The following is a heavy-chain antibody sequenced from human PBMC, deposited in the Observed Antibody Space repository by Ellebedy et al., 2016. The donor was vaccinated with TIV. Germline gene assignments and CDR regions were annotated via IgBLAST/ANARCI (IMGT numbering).Heavy chain of an antibody. V-gene: IGHV5-10-1*01. Sequence: GESLKISCKGSGYSFTSYWISWVRQMPGKGLEWMGRIDPSDSYTNYSPSFQGHVTISADKSISTAYLQWSSLKASDTAMYYCARHEGGGYSSYYYYGMDVWGQGTTVTVSS. CDR1: GYSFTSYW. J-gene: IGHJ6*02. CDR2: IDPSDSYT. D-gene: IGHD2-21*01. CDR3: ARHEGGGYSSYYYYGMDV.